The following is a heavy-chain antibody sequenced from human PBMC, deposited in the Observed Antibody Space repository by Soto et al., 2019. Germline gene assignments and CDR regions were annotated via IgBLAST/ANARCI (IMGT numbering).Heavy chain of an antibody. CDR3: ARDIVSSGWSIYYYYGMDV. J-gene: IGHJ6*02. D-gene: IGHD6-19*01. Sequence: GGSLRLSCAASGFTFSNYWMHWVRQAPGKGLVWVSRINGDGSSTSYADSVKGRFTISRDNAKNTLYLQMNSLRAEDTAVYYCARDIVSSGWSIYYYYGMDVWGQGTTVTVSS. CDR1: GFTFSNYW. CDR2: INGDGSST. V-gene: IGHV3-74*01.